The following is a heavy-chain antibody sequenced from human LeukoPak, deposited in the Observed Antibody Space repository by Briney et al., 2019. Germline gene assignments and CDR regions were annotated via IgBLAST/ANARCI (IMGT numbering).Heavy chain of an antibody. J-gene: IGHJ4*02. Sequence: GGSLRLSCAASGNSWMHWVRQAPGKGLVWVSHINSDGSWTSYADSVKGRFTISKDNAKNTVYLQMNSLRAEDTAVYYCAKQLGYCSDGSCYFPYWGQGTLVTVSS. CDR2: INSDGSWT. CDR1: GNSW. V-gene: IGHV3-74*01. CDR3: AKQLGYCSDGSCYFPY. D-gene: IGHD2-15*01.